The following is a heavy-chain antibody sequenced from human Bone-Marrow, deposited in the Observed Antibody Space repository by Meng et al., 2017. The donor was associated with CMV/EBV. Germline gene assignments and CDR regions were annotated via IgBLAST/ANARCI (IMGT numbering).Heavy chain of an antibody. CDR3: AKDYVIVGNDAFVI. CDR2: IYSGGST. V-gene: IGHV3-53*05. D-gene: IGHD3-22*01. CDR1: GFTVSSNY. Sequence: GESLKISCAASGFTVSSNYMSWVRQAPGKGLEWVSVIYSGGSTYYADSVKGRFTISRDNSKDTLYLQMNSLRAEDTALYYCAKDYVIVGNDAFVIWGPGKRVT. J-gene: IGHJ3*02.